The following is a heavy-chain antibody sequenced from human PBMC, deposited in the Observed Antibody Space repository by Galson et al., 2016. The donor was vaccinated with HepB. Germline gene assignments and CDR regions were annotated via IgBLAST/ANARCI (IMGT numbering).Heavy chain of an antibody. J-gene: IGHJ4*02. Sequence: QSGAEVKKPGESLRISCKGSGYTFTSYWISWVRQMPGKGLEWVGRIGPSDSYSDYSPSFQGHVTISADKAISTAYLQWSTLKASDTAMYYCVRLKEFTEFYFEYWGQGTLVTVSS. V-gene: IGHV5-10-1*01. D-gene: IGHD3-10*01. CDR1: GYTFTSYW. CDR2: IGPSDSYS. CDR3: VRLKEFTEFYFEY.